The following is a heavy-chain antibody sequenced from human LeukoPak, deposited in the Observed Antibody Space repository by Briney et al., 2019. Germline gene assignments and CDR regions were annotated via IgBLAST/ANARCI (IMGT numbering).Heavy chain of an antibody. J-gene: IGHJ4*02. CDR1: GGSFSGYY. CDR2: INHSGST. CDR3: ARDREGTMVRGVYYFDY. V-gene: IGHV4-34*01. D-gene: IGHD3-10*01. Sequence: PSETLSLTCAVYGGSFSGYYWSWIRQPPGKGLEWIGEINHSGSTNYNPSLKSRVTISVDTSKNQFSLKLSSVTAADTAVYYCARDREGTMVRGVYYFDYWGQGTLVTVSS.